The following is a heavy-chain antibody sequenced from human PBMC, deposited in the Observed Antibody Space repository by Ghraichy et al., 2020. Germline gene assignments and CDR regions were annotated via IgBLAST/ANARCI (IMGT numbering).Heavy chain of an antibody. CDR3: AKDQGTVLASDY. CDR2: IGGAFDT. CDR1: GFTFSNFV. Sequence: ESLNISCSASGFTFSNFVMNWVRQAPGKGLEWVSTIGGAFDTYYADSVKGRFTIFRDNSKNTLYLQMNSLRAEDTAVYFCAKDQGTVLASDYWGQGTLVTVSS. V-gene: IGHV3-23*01. J-gene: IGHJ4*02. D-gene: IGHD1/OR15-1a*01.